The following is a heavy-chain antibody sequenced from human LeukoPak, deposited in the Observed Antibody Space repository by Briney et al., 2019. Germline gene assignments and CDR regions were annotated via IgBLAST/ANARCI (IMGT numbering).Heavy chain of an antibody. V-gene: IGHV1-18*01. Sequence: GASVKVSCKASGYTFTSYGISWVRQAPGQGLEWMGWISAYNGNTNYAQKLQGRVTMTTDTSTSTAYMELRSLRSDDTAVYYCARVFRAQGSNYYYGSGKTSNYFDYWGQGTLVTVSS. D-gene: IGHD3-10*01. J-gene: IGHJ4*02. CDR3: ARVFRAQGSNYYYGSGKTSNYFDY. CDR2: ISAYNGNT. CDR1: GYTFTSYG.